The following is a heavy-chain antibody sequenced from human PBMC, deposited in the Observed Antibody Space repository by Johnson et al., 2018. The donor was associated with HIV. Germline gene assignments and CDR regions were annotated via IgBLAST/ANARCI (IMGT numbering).Heavy chain of an antibody. V-gene: IGHV3-30*18. J-gene: IGHJ3*02. D-gene: IGHD4-17*01. CDR1: GFTFSSYV. Sequence: VQLVESGGGVVQPGRSLRLSCAASGFTFSSYVMHWVRQAPGKGLEWVAVISYDGSNKYYADSVKGRFTISRDNSKNTLYLQMNSLRAEDTAVYYCAKEYSSPYGDYDGDAFDIWGQGTMVTVSS. CDR3: AKEYSSPYGDYDGDAFDI. CDR2: ISYDGSNK.